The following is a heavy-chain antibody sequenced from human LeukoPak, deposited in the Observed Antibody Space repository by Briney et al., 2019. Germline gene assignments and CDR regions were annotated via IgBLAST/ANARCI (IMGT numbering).Heavy chain of an antibody. V-gene: IGHV4-39*07. J-gene: IGHJ5*02. CDR3: ARGRYFDWLFIGWFDP. D-gene: IGHD3-9*01. CDR2: IYYSGST. Sequence: SETLSLTCTVSGGSISSSSYYWGWIRQPPGKGLEWIGSIYYSGSTYYNPSLKSRVTISVDTSKNQFSLKLSSVTAADTAVYYCARGRYFDWLFIGWFDPWGQGTLVTVSS. CDR1: GGSISSSSYY.